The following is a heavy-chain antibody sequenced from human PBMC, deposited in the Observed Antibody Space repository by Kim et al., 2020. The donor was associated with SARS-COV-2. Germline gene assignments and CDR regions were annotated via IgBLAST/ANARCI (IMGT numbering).Heavy chain of an antibody. D-gene: IGHD3-10*01. Sequence: GTTEYAASVKGIFTNSRDASKSIAYLQMNSLKTEDTAVYYCTSSGSPFDYWVQGTLVTVSS. V-gene: IGHV3-49*02. CDR3: TSSGSPFDY. J-gene: IGHJ4*02. CDR2: GTT.